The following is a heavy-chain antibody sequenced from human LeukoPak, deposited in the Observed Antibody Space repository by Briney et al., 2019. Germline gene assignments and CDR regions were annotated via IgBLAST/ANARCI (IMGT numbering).Heavy chain of an antibody. V-gene: IGHV3-33*01. D-gene: IGHD3-10*01. CDR2: IWYDGTNK. J-gene: IGHJ4*02. Sequence: GRSLRLSCAASGFTFSTYGMHWVRQAPGKGLEWLALIWYDGTNKYYADSVKGRFTVSRDNSKNTLFLQMNSLRAEDTAVYYCATHEPNPTMAAPFNYWGQGTLVTVCS. CDR1: GFTFSTYG. CDR3: ATHEPNPTMAAPFNY.